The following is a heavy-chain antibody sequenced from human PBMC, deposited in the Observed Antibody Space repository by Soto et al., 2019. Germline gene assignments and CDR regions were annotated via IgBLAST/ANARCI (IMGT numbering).Heavy chain of an antibody. Sequence: PGESLKISCKGSGYSFTSYWIGWVRQMPGKGLEWMGIIYPGDSDTRYSPSFQGQVTISADKSISTAYLQWSSLKASDTAMYYCARHYLPDILACYFDYWGQGTLVTVSS. D-gene: IGHD3-9*01. CDR3: ARHYLPDILACYFDY. V-gene: IGHV5-51*01. CDR1: GYSFTSYW. J-gene: IGHJ4*02. CDR2: IYPGDSDT.